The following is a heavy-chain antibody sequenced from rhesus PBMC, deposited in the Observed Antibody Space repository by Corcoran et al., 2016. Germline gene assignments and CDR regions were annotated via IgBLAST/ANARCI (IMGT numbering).Heavy chain of an antibody. CDR2: ISSASRYI. D-gene: IGHD6-25*01. V-gene: IGHV3S16*01. CDR3: TRDKGIAAAGTIDY. Sequence: EVQLVESGGGLVQPGGSLRLSCAASGFTFSDYYMSWVRQAPGKGLEWVSSISSASRYIYYADSVKGRFTISRDNAKNSLSLQMNSLKTEDTAVYYCTRDKGIAAAGTIDYWGQGVLVTVSS. CDR1: GFTFSDYY. J-gene: IGHJ4*01.